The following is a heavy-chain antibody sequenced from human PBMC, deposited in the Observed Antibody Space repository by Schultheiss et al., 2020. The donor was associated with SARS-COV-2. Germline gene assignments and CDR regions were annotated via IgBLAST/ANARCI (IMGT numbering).Heavy chain of an antibody. Sequence: SETLSLTCTVSGGSISSGGYYWSWIRQHPGKGLEWIGYIYYSGSTNYNPSLKSRVTISVDTSKNQFSLRLSSVTAADTAVYYCARDPFVWSSYYYGMDVWGQGTTVTVSS. CDR1: GGSISSGGYY. V-gene: IGHV4-31*03. CDR3: ARDPFVWSSYYYGMDV. J-gene: IGHJ6*02. D-gene: IGHD3-3*01. CDR2: IYYSGST.